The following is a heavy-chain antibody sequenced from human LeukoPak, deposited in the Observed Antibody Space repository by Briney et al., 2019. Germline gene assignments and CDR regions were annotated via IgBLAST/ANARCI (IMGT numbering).Heavy chain of an antibody. V-gene: IGHV4-59*01. D-gene: IGHD2-15*01. J-gene: IGHJ1*01. CDR1: GGSINSYY. Sequence: SETLSLTCTVSGGSINSYYWSWIRQPPGKGLEWIGYIYYSGSTNYNPSLKSRVTISVDTSKNQFSLKLSSVTAADTAVYYCARGRGVAATPEYSQHGGRGTWVTVS. CDR2: IYYSGST. CDR3: ARGRGVAATPEYSQH.